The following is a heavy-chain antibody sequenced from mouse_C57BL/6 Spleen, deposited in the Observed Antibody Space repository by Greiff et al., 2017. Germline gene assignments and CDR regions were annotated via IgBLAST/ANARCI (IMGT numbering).Heavy chain of an antibody. CDR2: ISDGGSYT. D-gene: IGHD4-1*01. CDR1: GFTFSSYA. CDR3: ARDQDLGLTGIWYFDV. V-gene: IGHV5-4*01. J-gene: IGHJ1*03. Sequence: DVMLVESGGGLVKPGGSMKLSCAASGFTFSSYAMSWVRQTPEKRLEWVATISDGGSYTYYPDNVKGRFTISRDNAKNNLYLQMSHLKSEDTAMYYCARDQDLGLTGIWYFDVWGTGTTVTVSS.